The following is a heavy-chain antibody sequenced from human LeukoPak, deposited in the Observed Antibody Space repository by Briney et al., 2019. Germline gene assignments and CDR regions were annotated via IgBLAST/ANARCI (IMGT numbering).Heavy chain of an antibody. CDR2: IYYSGST. V-gene: IGHV4-59*01. CDR3: ARGQWELDVY. CDR1: GGSISSYY. D-gene: IGHD1-26*01. J-gene: IGHJ4*02. Sequence: SETLSLTCTVSGGSISSYYWSWIRQPPGKGLEWIGYIYYSGSTNYNPSLKSRVTISVDTSKNQFSLKLSSVTAADTAVYYCARGQWELDVYWGQGTLVTVSS.